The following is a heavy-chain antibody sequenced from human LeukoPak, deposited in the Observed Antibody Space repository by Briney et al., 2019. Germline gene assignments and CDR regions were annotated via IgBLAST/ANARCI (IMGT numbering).Heavy chain of an antibody. CDR3: ARRINYYDNNGPLYGLDV. CDR1: EGTFTSYA. V-gene: IGHV1-69*04. CDR2: IIPMIGIT. D-gene: IGHD3-16*01. Sequence: SVKVSCKASEGTFTSYAIEWVRQAPGQGLEWMGRIIPMIGITDHAQKFQGRVTIDAGKFTSTAYMELRSLRSEDTAVYYCARRINYYDNNGPLYGLDVWGQGTTVTVSS. J-gene: IGHJ6*02.